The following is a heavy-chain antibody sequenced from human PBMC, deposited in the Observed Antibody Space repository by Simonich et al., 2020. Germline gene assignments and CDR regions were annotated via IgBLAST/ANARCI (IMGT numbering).Heavy chain of an antibody. CDR3: AREGIAARDAFDI. CDR2: IKQEGSEK. Sequence: EVQLVESGGGLVQPGGSLRLSCAASGFTFSSYWVSWVRQAPGKGLEWVANIKQEGSEKYYGDSVKCRFTISRDNAKNSLYLQMNSLRAEDTAVYYCAREGIAARDAFDIWGQGTMVTVSS. V-gene: IGHV3-7*01. J-gene: IGHJ3*02. CDR1: GFTFSSYW. D-gene: IGHD6-6*01.